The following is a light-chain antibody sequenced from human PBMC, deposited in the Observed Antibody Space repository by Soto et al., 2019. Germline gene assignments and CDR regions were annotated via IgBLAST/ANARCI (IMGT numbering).Light chain of an antibody. CDR3: QQSENGPLT. J-gene: IGKJ4*01. V-gene: IGKV1-33*01. Sequence: DIQMTQSPSSLSASVGDRITITCQASQDINKYLNWYQQKLGKAPKLLIYDASNLQRGVPSRFSGSGSGTHFSLSISSLQPKDIATYYCQQSENGPLTFGGGTKVEIK. CDR2: DAS. CDR1: QDINKY.